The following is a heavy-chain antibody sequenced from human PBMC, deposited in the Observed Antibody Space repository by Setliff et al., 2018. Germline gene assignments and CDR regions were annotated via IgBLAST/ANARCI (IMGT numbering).Heavy chain of an antibody. J-gene: IGHJ5*02. CDR2: IRSSNSYT. CDR3: VPGRGS. V-gene: IGHV3-11*06. CDR1: GFTFSDYY. D-gene: IGHD6-25*01. Sequence: PGGSLRLSCVVSGFTFSDYYMSWIRQAPGKGLEWVSYIRSSNSYTNYADSVRGRFTISRDNAQNTLYLHMNNLRAEDTAVFYCVPGRGSWGQGALVTVSS.